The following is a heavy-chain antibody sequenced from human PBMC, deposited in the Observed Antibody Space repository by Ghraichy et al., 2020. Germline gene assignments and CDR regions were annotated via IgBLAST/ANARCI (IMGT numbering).Heavy chain of an antibody. V-gene: IGHV4-34*01. CDR1: GGSFSGYY. J-gene: IGHJ6*02. CDR3: ARGYVGYCSGGSCYRVSHYYYSGMDV. CDR2: INHSGST. Sequence: SQTLSLTCAVYGGSFSGYYWSWIRQPPGKGLEWIGEINHSGSTNYNPSLKSRVTISVDTSKNQFSLKLSSVTAADTAVYYCARGYVGYCSGGSCYRVSHYYYSGMDVWGQGTTVTVSS. D-gene: IGHD2-15*01.